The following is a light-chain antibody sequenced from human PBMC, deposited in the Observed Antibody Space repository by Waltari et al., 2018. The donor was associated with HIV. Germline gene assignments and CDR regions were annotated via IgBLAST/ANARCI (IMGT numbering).Light chain of an antibody. Sequence: SYELTQPPSVSVSPGLTASITCSGDKLGDKYACWYQQKPGQSPVLVIYQDSKRPSGIPERFSGSNSGNTATLTIIGTQAMDEADYYCQAWDSSTAVFGGGTKLTVL. V-gene: IGLV3-1*01. J-gene: IGLJ2*01. CDR3: QAWDSSTAV. CDR2: QDS. CDR1: KLGDKY.